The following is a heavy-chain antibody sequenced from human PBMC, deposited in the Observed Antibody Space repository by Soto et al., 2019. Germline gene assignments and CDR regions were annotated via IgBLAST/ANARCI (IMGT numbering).Heavy chain of an antibody. D-gene: IGHD3-10*01. J-gene: IGHJ4*02. CDR3: ARDGLWFGELFPPSAFDY. CDR2: ISSSSSTI. Sequence: EVQLVESGGGLVQPGGSLRLSCAASGFTFSSYSMNWVRQAPGKGLEWVSYISSSSSTIYYADSVKGRFTISRDNAKNLLYLQMNSLRAEDTAVYYCARDGLWFGELFPPSAFDYWGQGTLVTVSS. CDR1: GFTFSSYS. V-gene: IGHV3-48*01.